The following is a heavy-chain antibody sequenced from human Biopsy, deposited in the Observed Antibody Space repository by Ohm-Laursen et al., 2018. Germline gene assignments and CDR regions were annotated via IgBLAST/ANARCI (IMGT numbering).Heavy chain of an antibody. D-gene: IGHD6-19*01. CDR3: ARNTGWYGDLYYFDY. CDR1: GYSFTSYY. CDR2: IDPSGSTT. J-gene: IGHJ4*02. V-gene: IGHV1-46*01. Sequence: ASVKASCQVSGYSFTSYYMHWVRQAPGQGLEWMGMIDPSGSTTSYPQIFQGRVTMTRDTSKSTVYMELSSLRSADTAVYFCARNTGWYGDLYYFDYWGQGTLVIVSS.